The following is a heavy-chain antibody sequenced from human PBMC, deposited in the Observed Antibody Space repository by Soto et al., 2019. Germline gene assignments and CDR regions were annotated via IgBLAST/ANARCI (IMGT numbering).Heavy chain of an antibody. J-gene: IGHJ4*02. CDR1: GGTFSTNP. CDR2: TGSGTGPG. D-gene: IGHD2-15*01. Sequence: QVQLVQSGAEVKKPGSSVKVSCKASGGTFSTNPISWVRQAPGQGLEWMGGTGSGTGPGNHAQKFPGRLTITVDKSTSTVYMELSSLSSEDTAVYYCARRDSGGFYRYFDSWGQGTLVTVSS. V-gene: IGHV1-69*06. CDR3: ARRDSGGFYRYFDS.